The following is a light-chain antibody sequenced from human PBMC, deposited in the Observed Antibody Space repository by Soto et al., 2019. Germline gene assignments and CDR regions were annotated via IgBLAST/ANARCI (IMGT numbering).Light chain of an antibody. CDR1: QSVSSN. CDR3: QQYNIWPRT. V-gene: IGKV3-15*01. Sequence: IVMTQSPATLSVSPGERATHSCRASQSVSSNLAWYQQKPGQPPRLLIYVASSRATGVPARFSGSGSGTEFTLTISSLQSEDFAVYYCQQYNIWPRTFGQGTKVDIK. J-gene: IGKJ2*01. CDR2: VAS.